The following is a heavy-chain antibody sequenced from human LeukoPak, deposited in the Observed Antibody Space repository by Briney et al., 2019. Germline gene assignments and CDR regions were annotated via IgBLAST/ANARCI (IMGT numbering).Heavy chain of an antibody. D-gene: IGHD3-3*01. Sequence: KPSETLSLTCAVYGGSFSGYYWSWIRQPPGKGLEWIGEINHSGSTNYNPSLKSRVTISVDTSKNQFSLKLSSVTAADTAVYYCARGGDFWSGYYLDYWGQGTLVTVSS. CDR3: ARGGDFWSGYYLDY. J-gene: IGHJ4*02. V-gene: IGHV4-34*01. CDR1: GGSFSGYY. CDR2: INHSGST.